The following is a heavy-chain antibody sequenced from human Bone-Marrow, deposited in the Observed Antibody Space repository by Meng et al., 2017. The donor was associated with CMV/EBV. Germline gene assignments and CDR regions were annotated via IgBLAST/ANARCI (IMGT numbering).Heavy chain of an antibody. CDR3: ARGRGFGELLGY. V-gene: IGHV1-2*02. D-gene: IGHD3-10*01. CDR2: ISPERGGT. Sequence: ASVKVSCKTSGYPFTTYYVHWVRQAPGQGLEWMGWISPERGGTNYAQKFQGRVIMTSDTSITTAYMELTSLTTDDTAIYYCARGRGFGELLGYWGQGTLVTVSS. CDR1: GYPFTTYY. J-gene: IGHJ4*02.